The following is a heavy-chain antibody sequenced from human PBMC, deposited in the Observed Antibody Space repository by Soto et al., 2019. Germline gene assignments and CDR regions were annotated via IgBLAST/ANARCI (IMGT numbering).Heavy chain of an antibody. CDR1: GFNFNTYS. CDR3: AGERSALPGARDAMDV. D-gene: IGHD1-26*01. Sequence: EVRLVESGGGLVKPGGSLRVSCAASGFNFNTYSMNWVRQAPGKGLEWVSFISASGGYKYYADSVRGRFTISRDNAKKSVSLEMNSLTADDTAVYYCAGERSALPGARDAMDVWGQGTTVTVSS. V-gene: IGHV3-21*02. J-gene: IGHJ6*02. CDR2: ISASGGYK.